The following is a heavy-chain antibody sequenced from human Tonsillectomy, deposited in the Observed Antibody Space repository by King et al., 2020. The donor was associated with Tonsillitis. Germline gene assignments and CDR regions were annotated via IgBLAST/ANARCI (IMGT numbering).Heavy chain of an antibody. V-gene: IGHV3-23*04. J-gene: IGHJ3*02. CDR3: AKSESVYHLDAFHI. CDR2: ISANGGDT. D-gene: IGHD5/OR15-5a*01. Sequence: VQLVESGGGLIQPGGSLRLSCAASAFTFRSYDMSWVRQPPGKGLEWVSTISANGGDTYYADSGKGRFTISRDNSKNMQYLQMNRLRAEDTAVYYSAKSESVYHLDAFHIWGQETRVSVSS. CDR1: AFTFRSYD.